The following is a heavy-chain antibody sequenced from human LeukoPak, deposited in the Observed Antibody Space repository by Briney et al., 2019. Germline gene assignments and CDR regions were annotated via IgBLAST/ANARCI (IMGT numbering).Heavy chain of an antibody. V-gene: IGHV5-51*03. CDR1: GYSFTSDW. D-gene: IGHD3-22*01. CDR2: IYPGDSDT. Sequence: PGESLKISCKGSGYSFTSDWIGWVRQMPGKGLEWMGIIYPGDSDTRYSPSFQGQVTISADKSISTAYLQWSSLKASDTAMYYCARAGYYDSSGQYYFDYWGQGTLVTVSS. J-gene: IGHJ4*02. CDR3: ARAGYYDSSGQYYFDY.